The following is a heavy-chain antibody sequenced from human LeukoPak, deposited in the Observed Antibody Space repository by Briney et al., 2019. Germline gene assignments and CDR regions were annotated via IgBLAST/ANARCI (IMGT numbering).Heavy chain of an antibody. D-gene: IGHD1-26*01. CDR2: IYYSGST. CDR1: GGSISSYY. J-gene: IGHJ5*02. V-gene: IGHV4-59*01. Sequence: SETLALTCTVSGGSISSYYWSWIRQPPGKGLEWIGYIYYSGSTNYNPSLKSRVTISVDTSKNQFSLKLSSVTAADTAVYYCASVGAGNWFGPWGQGTLVTVSS. CDR3: ASVGAGNWFGP.